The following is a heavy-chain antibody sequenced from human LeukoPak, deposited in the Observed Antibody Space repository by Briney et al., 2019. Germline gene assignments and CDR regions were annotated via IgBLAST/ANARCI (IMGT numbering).Heavy chain of an antibody. CDR1: GFTFSSYG. D-gene: IGHD3-16*02. CDR2: ISYDGSNR. J-gene: IGHJ4*02. CDR3: AKVLLRLGELSPFDY. Sequence: GGSLRLSCAASGFTFSSYGKHWVRQAPGKGLEWVAVISYDGSNRYYADSVKGRFTISRDNSKNTLYLQMNSLRAEDTAVYYCAKVLLRLGELSPFDYWGQGTLVTVSS. V-gene: IGHV3-30*18.